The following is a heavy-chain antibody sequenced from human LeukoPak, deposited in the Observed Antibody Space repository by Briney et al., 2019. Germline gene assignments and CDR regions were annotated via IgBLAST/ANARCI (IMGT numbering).Heavy chain of an antibody. D-gene: IGHD6-13*01. J-gene: IGHJ4*02. Sequence: GGSPRLSCAASGFTFSSYTIHWVRQAPGKGLEWVAVISDDGSNKYYADSAKGRFTLSRDNSKNTLYLQMNSLRAEDTAVYYCTRDSAAAGIDFDYWGQGTLVTVSS. CDR1: GFTFSSYT. CDR2: ISDDGSNK. CDR3: TRDSAAAGIDFDY. V-gene: IGHV3-30-3*01.